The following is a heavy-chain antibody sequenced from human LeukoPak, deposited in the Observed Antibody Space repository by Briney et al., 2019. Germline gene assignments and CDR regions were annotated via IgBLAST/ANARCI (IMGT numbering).Heavy chain of an antibody. CDR1: GYTFSGYY. CDR2: INPNSGDT. CDR3: ARAMIVVFNRFDP. Sequence: GASVKVSCKAPGYTFSGYYMHWVRQAPGQGLEWMGWINPNSGDTNYAQKFQGRVTMTRDTSISTAYMELSRLRSDDTAVYYCARAMIVVFNRFDPWGQETLVTVSS. J-gene: IGHJ5*02. V-gene: IGHV1-2*02. D-gene: IGHD3-22*01.